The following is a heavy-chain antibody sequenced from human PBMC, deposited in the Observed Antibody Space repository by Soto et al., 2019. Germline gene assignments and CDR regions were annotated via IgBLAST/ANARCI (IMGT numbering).Heavy chain of an antibody. J-gene: IGHJ5*02. CDR1: GFTVSSNY. CDR2: IYSGGST. Sequence: GGSLRLSCAASGFTVSSNYMSWVRQAPGKGLEWVSVIYSGGSTYYADSVKGRFTISRDNSKNTLYLQMNSLRAEDTAVYYCARSLVGATSWFDPWGQGTLVTVSS. D-gene: IGHD1-26*01. CDR3: ARSLVGATSWFDP. V-gene: IGHV3-53*01.